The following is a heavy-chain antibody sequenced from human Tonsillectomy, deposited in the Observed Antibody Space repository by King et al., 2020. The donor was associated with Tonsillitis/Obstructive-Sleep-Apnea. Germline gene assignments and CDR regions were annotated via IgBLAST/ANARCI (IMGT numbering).Heavy chain of an antibody. V-gene: IGHV4-34*01. CDR2: INHSGST. CDR1: GGSFSGYY. CDR3: ARGSVLYYYMDV. Sequence: VQLQQWGAGLLKPSETLSLTCAVYGGSFSGYYWSWIRQPPGKGLEWIGEINHSGSTNYNPSLKSRVTISVDTSKNQFSLKLSSVTAADTAVYYCARGSVLYYYMDVWGKGTTVTVSS. D-gene: IGHD1-1*01. J-gene: IGHJ6*03.